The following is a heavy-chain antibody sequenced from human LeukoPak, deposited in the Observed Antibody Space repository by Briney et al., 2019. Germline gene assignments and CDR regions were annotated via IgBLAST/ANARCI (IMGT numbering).Heavy chain of an antibody. CDR3: AREETNGDFDY. CDR2: ISSSGSTI. Sequence: GGSLRLSCAASGFTFSSYEMNWVRQAPGKGLEWVSYISSSGSTIYYADSVKGRFTISRDNAKNSLYLQMNSLRAEDTAVHYCAREETNGDFDYWGQGALVTVSS. D-gene: IGHD4-17*01. V-gene: IGHV3-48*03. J-gene: IGHJ4*02. CDR1: GFTFSSYE.